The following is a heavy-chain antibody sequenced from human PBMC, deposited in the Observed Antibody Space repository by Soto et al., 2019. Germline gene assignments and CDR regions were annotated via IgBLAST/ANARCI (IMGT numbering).Heavy chain of an antibody. D-gene: IGHD3-3*01. Sequence: QVQLQESGPGLVKPSETLSLTCTVSGGSISSYYWSWIRQPPGKGLEWIGYIYYSGSTNYNPSLKSRVTTSVDTSKNQFSLKLSSVTAADTAVYYCSRTWAHYDFCSGYYWFDPWGQGTLVTVSS. CDR3: SRTWAHYDFCSGYYWFDP. CDR2: IYYSGST. CDR1: GGSISSYY. J-gene: IGHJ5*02. V-gene: IGHV4-59*01.